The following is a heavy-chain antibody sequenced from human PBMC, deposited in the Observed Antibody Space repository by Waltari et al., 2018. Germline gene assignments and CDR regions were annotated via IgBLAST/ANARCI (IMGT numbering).Heavy chain of an antibody. CDR1: GGSISNYF. D-gene: IGHD3-16*01. CDR3: VRENWAYDC. Sequence: QVQLQESGPGLVKPSETLSLTCPGPGGSISNYFWTWIRQSAGTRLEYIGRIRNSGSTHYNPSLKSRVTMSLDTSKNQFSLKLNSMTAADTAVYFCVRENWAYDCWGQGTLVTVSS. V-gene: IGHV4-4*07. CDR2: IRNSGST. J-gene: IGHJ4*02.